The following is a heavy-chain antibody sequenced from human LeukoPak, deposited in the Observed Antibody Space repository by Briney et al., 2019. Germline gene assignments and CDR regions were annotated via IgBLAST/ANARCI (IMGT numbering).Heavy chain of an antibody. CDR3: AKSSSLGFGLYYYGMDV. J-gene: IGHJ6*02. CDR1: GFTVSSNY. V-gene: IGHV3-23*01. CDR2: ISGGGGST. D-gene: IGHD3/OR15-3a*01. Sequence: GGSLRLSCAASGFTVSSNYMSWVRQAPGKGLEWVSAISGGGGSTYYADSVKGRFTISRDNSKNTLYLQMNSLRAEDTAVYYCAKSSSLGFGLYYYGMDVWGQGTTVTVSS.